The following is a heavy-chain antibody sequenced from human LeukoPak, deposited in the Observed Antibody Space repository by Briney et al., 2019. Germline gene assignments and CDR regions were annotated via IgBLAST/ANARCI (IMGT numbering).Heavy chain of an antibody. D-gene: IGHD3-3*01. Sequence: PSETLSLTCTVSGGSISSSSYYWGWIRQPPGKGLEWIGSIYYSGSTYYNPSLKSRVTISVDTSKNQFSLKLSSVTAADTAVYYCANDFWSRSRRFDPWGQGTLVTVSS. V-gene: IGHV4-39*01. CDR1: GGSISSSSYY. J-gene: IGHJ5*02. CDR3: ANDFWSRSRRFDP. CDR2: IYYSGST.